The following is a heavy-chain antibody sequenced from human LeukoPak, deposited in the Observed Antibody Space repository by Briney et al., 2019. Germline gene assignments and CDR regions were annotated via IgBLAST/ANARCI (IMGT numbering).Heavy chain of an antibody. CDR2: INHSGST. J-gene: IGHJ4*02. D-gene: IGHD1-7*01. CDR3: ASGVTGTTKLIDY. CDR1: GGSFSGYY. V-gene: IGHV4-34*01. Sequence: SETLSLTCAVYGGSFSGYYWRWIRQPPGKGLEWIGEINHSGSTNYNPSLKSRVTISVDTSKSQFSLELSSVTAADTAVYYCASGVTGTTKLIDYWGQGTLVTVSS.